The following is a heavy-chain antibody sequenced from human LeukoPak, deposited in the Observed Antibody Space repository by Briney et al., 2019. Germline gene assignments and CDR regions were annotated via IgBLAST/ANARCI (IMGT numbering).Heavy chain of an antibody. CDR2: MNPDSGNT. J-gene: IGHJ4*02. D-gene: IGHD2-21*02. Sequence: ASVKVSCKASGYTFTSYDINGVRQATGQGLEWMGWMNPDSGNTDYAQKFQGRVPMARSNSISTAYIELSSLRSEDTAVYYCAILAYCGGDCQSLNDYWGQGTLVTVSS. CDR3: AILAYCGGDCQSLNDY. CDR1: GYTFTSYD. V-gene: IGHV1-8*01.